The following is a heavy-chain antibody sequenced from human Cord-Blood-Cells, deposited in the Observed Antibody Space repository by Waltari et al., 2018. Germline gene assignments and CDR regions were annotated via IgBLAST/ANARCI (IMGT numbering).Heavy chain of an antibody. D-gene: IGHD2-2*01. Sequence: QVQLQESGPGLVKPSETLSLTCTVSGYSISSGYYWGWIRQPPGKGLEWIGSIYHSGSTSYNPSLKSRVTISVDTSKNQFSLKLSSVTAADTAVYYCARGRVYDIVVVPAAKGAVDIWGQGTMVTVSS. CDR2: IYHSGST. CDR1: GYSISSGYY. CDR3: ARGRVYDIVVVPAAKGAVDI. V-gene: IGHV4-38-2*02. J-gene: IGHJ3*02.